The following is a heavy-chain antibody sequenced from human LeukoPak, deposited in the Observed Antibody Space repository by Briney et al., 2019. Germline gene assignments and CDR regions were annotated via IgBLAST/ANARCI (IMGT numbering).Heavy chain of an antibody. CDR3: AKDPYGSGMNWFDP. J-gene: IGHJ5*02. V-gene: IGHV3-48*03. CDR2: ISSSGSTI. D-gene: IGHD3-10*01. CDR1: GFTFSSYE. Sequence: GGSLRLSCAASGFTFSSYEMNWVRQAPGKGLEWVSYISSSGSTIYYADSVKGRFTISRDNAKNSLYLQMNSLRAEDTAVYYCAKDPYGSGMNWFDPWGQGTLVIVSS.